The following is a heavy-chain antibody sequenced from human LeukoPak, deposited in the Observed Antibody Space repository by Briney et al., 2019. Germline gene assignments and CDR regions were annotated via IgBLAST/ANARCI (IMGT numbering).Heavy chain of an antibody. V-gene: IGHV3-49*04. CDR2: IRSKAYRGTT. Sequence: PGGSLRLSCTGSGFIFGDHAMSWVRQAPGKGLEWVGFIRSKAYRGTTEYAASVKGRFTISRDGSASIAYLQMNSLRTEDTAVYYCARGPIQLWIHNAMDVWGQGTTVTVSS. CDR1: GFIFGDHA. CDR3: ARGPIQLWIHNAMDV. D-gene: IGHD5-18*01. J-gene: IGHJ6*02.